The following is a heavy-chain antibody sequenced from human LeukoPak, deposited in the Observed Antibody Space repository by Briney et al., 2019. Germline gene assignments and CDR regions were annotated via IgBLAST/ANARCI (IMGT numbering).Heavy chain of an antibody. D-gene: IGHD6-19*01. J-gene: IGHJ5*01. Sequence: ASVKVSCKASGYTFIEYGISWVRQAPGQGLEWMARISTYNGDTEYAQKLHGRFTLTSDASTNTVYMELRALTSDDTAVYYCARDPSNTSGWYIWFDFWGQGTLVTVSS. CDR3: ARDPSNTSGWYIWFDF. V-gene: IGHV1-18*04. CDR1: GYTFIEYG. CDR2: ISTYNGDT.